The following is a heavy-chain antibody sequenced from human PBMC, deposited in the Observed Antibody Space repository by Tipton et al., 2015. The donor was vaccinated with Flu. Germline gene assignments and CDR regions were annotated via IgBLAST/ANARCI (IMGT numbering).Heavy chain of an antibody. Sequence: SLRLSCRGSGFTFGDYSVTWVRQAPGKGLVWLSRINSDGSRTTYADSVKGRFTISRENGKNSLYLQMNSLGAGDTAVYFCARGPLPDSNWYNGMDVWGQGTTVTVSS. CDR3: ARGPLPDSNWYNGMDV. D-gene: IGHD6-13*01. CDR1: GFTFGDYS. CDR2: INSDGSRT. V-gene: IGHV3-74*01. J-gene: IGHJ6*02.